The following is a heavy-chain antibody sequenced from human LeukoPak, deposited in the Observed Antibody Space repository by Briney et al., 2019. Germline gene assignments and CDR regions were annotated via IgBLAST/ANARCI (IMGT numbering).Heavy chain of an antibody. CDR1: GFTFSSRA. CDR3: AKDPTDFDSSGQTYFDY. CDR2: ISGSGGIT. Sequence: GGSLRLSCAASGFTFSSRAMNWVRQAPGKGLEWVSGISGSGGITHYVDSVRGRFTISRDNSKNTLYLQMNSLRAEDTAVYYCAKDPTDFDSSGQTYFDYWGQGTLVTVSS. V-gene: IGHV3-23*01. D-gene: IGHD3-22*01. J-gene: IGHJ4*02.